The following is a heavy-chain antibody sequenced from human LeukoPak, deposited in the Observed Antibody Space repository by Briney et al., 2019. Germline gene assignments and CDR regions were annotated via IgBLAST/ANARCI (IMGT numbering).Heavy chain of an antibody. D-gene: IGHD3-22*01. J-gene: IGHJ4*02. CDR3: AGGHYYYDSSGYPGSFDY. Sequence: AASVKVSCKASGYTFTSYGISWVRQAPGQGLEWMGWISAYNGNTNYAQKLQGRVTMTTDTSTSTAYMELRSLRSDDTAVYYCAGGHYYYDSSGYPGSFDYWGQGTLVTVSS. CDR2: ISAYNGNT. CDR1: GYTFTSYG. V-gene: IGHV1-18*01.